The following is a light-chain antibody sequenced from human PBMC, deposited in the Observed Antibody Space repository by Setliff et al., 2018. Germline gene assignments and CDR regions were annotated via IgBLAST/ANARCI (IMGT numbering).Light chain of an antibody. Sequence: SAISCAGTSSDVGGYNYVSWYQQHPGKAPKLMIYEVTKRPSGVSDRFSGSKSGNTASLTISGLQAEDEADYYCLSYTSKTTHALFAGGTK. CDR3: LSYTSKTTHAL. J-gene: IGLJ2*01. CDR1: SSDVGGYNY. V-gene: IGLV2-14*01. CDR2: EVT.